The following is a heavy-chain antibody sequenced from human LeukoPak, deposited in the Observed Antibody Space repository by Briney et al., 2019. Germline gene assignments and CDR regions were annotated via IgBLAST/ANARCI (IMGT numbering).Heavy chain of an antibody. D-gene: IGHD6-13*01. Sequence: GRSLSLSCAASGFTFSTYAMHWVRQAPGKGLEWVAVISYDGSNKYYADSAKGRFTISRDNSKNTLYMQMDSLRAEDTAVYYCARDPYTYGSSWYGYFQYWGQGTLVTVSS. CDR2: ISYDGSNK. V-gene: IGHV3-30-3*01. J-gene: IGHJ1*01. CDR1: GFTFSTYA. CDR3: ARDPYTYGSSWYGYFQY.